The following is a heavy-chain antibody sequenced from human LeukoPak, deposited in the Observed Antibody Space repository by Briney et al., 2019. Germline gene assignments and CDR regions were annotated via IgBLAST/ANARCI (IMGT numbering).Heavy chain of an antibody. J-gene: IGHJ3*02. Sequence: ASEKLSCKASGYTFTGYYMHWVRQAPGQGLGRRGWINPNSGGTNYAQKFQGRVTMTRDTSISTAYMELSRLRSDDTAVYYCARSRYYYDSSGSGAFDIWGQGTMVTVSS. CDR3: ARSRYYYDSSGSGAFDI. V-gene: IGHV1-2*02. CDR2: INPNSGGT. CDR1: GYTFTGYY. D-gene: IGHD3-22*01.